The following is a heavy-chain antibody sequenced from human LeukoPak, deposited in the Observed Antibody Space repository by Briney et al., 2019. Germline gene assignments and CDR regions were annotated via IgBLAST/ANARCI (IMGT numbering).Heavy chain of an antibody. CDR2: ISAYNGNT. D-gene: IGHD6-13*01. CDR1: GGTFSSYA. J-gene: IGHJ4*02. V-gene: IGHV1-18*01. Sequence: VASVKVSCKASGGTFSSYAISWVRQAPGQGLEWMGWISAYNGNTNYAQKLQGRVTMTTDTSTSTAYMELRSLRSDDTAAYYCARGQLYSSSWNDYWGQGTLVTVSS. CDR3: ARGQLYSSSWNDY.